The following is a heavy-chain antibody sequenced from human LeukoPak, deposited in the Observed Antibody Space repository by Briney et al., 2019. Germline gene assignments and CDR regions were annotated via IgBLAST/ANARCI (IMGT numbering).Heavy chain of an antibody. Sequence: ASVKVSCKASGYTFTGYYMHWVRQAPGQGLEWMGWINPNSGGTNYAQKFQGRVTMTRDTSISTAYMELSRLRSDDTAVYYCARDYYDFWSGSILLDYWGQGTLVTVSS. CDR3: ARDYYDFWSGSILLDY. CDR2: INPNSGGT. CDR1: GYTFTGYY. V-gene: IGHV1-2*02. D-gene: IGHD3-3*01. J-gene: IGHJ4*02.